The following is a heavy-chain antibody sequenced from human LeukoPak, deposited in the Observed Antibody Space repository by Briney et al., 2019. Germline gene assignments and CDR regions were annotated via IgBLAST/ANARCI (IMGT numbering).Heavy chain of an antibody. CDR2: TYQRSKWYN. D-gene: IGHD6-19*01. Sequence: SQTLSLTCAISGDSVSINSTAWNWIRQSPSRGLEWLGRTYQRSKWYNDYAVSVKSRITINPDISKNQFSLQLNSVTPEDTAVYYCARSPSPYSSGWYFDYWGQGTLVTVSS. CDR3: ARSPSPYSSGWYFDY. CDR1: GDSVSINSTA. V-gene: IGHV6-1*01. J-gene: IGHJ4*02.